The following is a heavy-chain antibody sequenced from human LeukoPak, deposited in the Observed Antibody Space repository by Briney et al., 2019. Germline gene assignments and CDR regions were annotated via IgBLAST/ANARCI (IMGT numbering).Heavy chain of an antibody. V-gene: IGHV4-34*01. CDR2: INHSGST. CDR1: GGSFSGYY. D-gene: IGHD6-19*01. Sequence: SETLSLTCAVYGGSFSGYYWSWIRQPPGKGLEWIGEINHSGSTNYNPSLKSRVTISVDTSKNQFSLKLSSVTAADTAVYYCARGLPYIAEAGTNFDYWGQGTLVTVSS. J-gene: IGHJ4*02. CDR3: ARGLPYIAEAGTNFDY.